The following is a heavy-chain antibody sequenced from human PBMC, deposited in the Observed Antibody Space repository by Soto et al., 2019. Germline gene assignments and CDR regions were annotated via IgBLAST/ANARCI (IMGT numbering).Heavy chain of an antibody. V-gene: IGHV3-23*01. D-gene: IGHD1-1*01. Sequence: EVQLLESGGGLVQPGGSLRLSCAASGLTFSNYTMSWVRQAPGKGLEWVSAITGRGAGTYYADSMKGRFTISRDNSKNPLYLQVNSLRAEDTAVDYCARGFYEGTATTRVECWGRGTLVTVS. CDR1: GLTFSNYT. J-gene: IGHJ4*02. CDR3: ARGFYEGTATTRVEC. CDR2: ITGRGAGT.